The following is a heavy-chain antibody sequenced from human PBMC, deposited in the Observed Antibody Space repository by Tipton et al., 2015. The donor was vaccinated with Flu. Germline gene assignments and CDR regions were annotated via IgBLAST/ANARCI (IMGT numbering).Heavy chain of an antibody. CDR1: GDSISSSSYY. D-gene: IGHD3-10*01. CDR3: ARGRFGGHGMDV. V-gene: IGHV4-39*07. CDR2: IYYSGTT. J-gene: IGHJ6*02. Sequence: TLSLTCTVSGDSISSSSYYWGWIRQPPGMGLEWIGIIYYSGTTSYNPSLRSRVTISEDTSKNQFSLRVNSVTAADAAVYYCARGRFGGHGMDVWGQGTTVTVSS.